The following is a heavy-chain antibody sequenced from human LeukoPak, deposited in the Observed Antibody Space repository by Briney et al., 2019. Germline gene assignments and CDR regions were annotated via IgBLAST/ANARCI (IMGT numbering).Heavy chain of an antibody. CDR2: INPSGGST. D-gene: IGHD6-19*01. V-gene: IGHV1-46*01. CDR3: AREGSSGWYVDY. CDR1: GYTFTSYY. Sequence: WASVKVSCKASGYTFTSYYMHWVRQAPGQGLKWMGIINPSGGSTSYAQEFQGRVTMTRDTSTSTVYMELSSLRSEDTAVYYCAREGSSGWYVDYWGQGTLVTVSS. J-gene: IGHJ4*02.